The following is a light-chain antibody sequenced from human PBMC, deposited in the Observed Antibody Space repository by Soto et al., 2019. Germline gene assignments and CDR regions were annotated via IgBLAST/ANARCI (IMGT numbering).Light chain of an antibody. CDR1: QSVRSW. CDR2: DAS. Sequence: DIQMTQSPSTLSASLGSRVTITCRASQSVRSWLAWYQQKPGRSPKLLIYDASSLQGGVPSRFSGSGSGTEFTLTVSSLQADDFATYYCQQSFSSLLSFGGGTQVEIK. J-gene: IGKJ4*01. CDR3: QQSFSSLLS. V-gene: IGKV1-5*01.